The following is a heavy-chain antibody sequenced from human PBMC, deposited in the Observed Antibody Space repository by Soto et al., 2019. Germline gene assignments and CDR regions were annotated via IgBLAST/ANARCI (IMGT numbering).Heavy chain of an antibody. CDR2: ISFDGTNH. D-gene: IGHD3-10*01. Sequence: QVQLVESGGGVVQPGTSLRLSCAASGFPFHNYGMSWVRQAPGKGLEWVALISFDGTNHLYADSVKGRFTIVRDNSKNTLFLQINGLRVEDTAVYFCAKDSTYYYNALRRVYFDSWGQGAPVTVSS. CDR1: GFPFHNYG. V-gene: IGHV3-30*18. CDR3: AKDSTYYYNALRRVYFDS. J-gene: IGHJ4*02.